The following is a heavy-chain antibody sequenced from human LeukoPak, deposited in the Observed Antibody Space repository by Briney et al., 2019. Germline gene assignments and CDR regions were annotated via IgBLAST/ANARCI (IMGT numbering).Heavy chain of an antibody. V-gene: IGHV3-23*01. Sequence: PGGSLRLSCAASGFTFSSYAMSWVRQAPGKGLEWASAISGSGGSTYYADSVKGRFTISRDNSKNTLYLRMNSLRAEDTAVYYCAKDRWGGSTWPNIDYWGQGTLVTVSS. D-gene: IGHD6-13*01. CDR3: AKDRWGGSTWPNIDY. CDR1: GFTFSSYA. CDR2: ISGSGGST. J-gene: IGHJ4*02.